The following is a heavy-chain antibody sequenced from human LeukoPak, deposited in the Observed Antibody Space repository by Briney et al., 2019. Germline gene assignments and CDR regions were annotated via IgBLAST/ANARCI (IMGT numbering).Heavy chain of an antibody. CDR1: GYSISSGYY. V-gene: IGHV4-38-2*02. D-gene: IGHD2-2*01. Sequence: LETLSLTCTVSGYSISSGYYWGWIRQSPGKGLEWIGSFYHGENTYYNPSLKSRVTISVDTSKNQFSLNLRSVTAADTAVYYCARDVCGSASCYVDHWGQGTLVTVSS. J-gene: IGHJ4*02. CDR3: ARDVCGSASCYVDH. CDR2: FYHGENT.